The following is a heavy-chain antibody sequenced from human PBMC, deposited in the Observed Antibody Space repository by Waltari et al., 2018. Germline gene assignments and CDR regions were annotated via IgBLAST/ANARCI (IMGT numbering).Heavy chain of an antibody. J-gene: IGHJ5*02. CDR1: GGSISSYY. CDR3: ARVFWTSASSGVSFLDP. Sequence: QVQLQESGPGLVKPSETLSLTCTVSGGSISSYYWSWIRQPAGKGLEWIGRIFISGSTNYNPSLKSRVTRSLDTSKNHFSLTLSSVTAADTAVYYCARVFWTSASSGVSFLDPWGQGTLVTVSS. CDR2: IFISGST. D-gene: IGHD3-3*01. V-gene: IGHV4-4*07.